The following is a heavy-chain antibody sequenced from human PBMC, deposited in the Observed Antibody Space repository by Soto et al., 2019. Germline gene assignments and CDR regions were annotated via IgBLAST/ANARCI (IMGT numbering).Heavy chain of an antibody. J-gene: IGHJ6*02. CDR2: ISGVNGQT. CDR3: ARDGRNLLWVEGLNAMYV. D-gene: IGHD3-10*01. Sequence: QVQLVQSGPEVRKPGASVKVSCKASAYTFTNYGISWVRQAPGQGLAWMGGISGVNGQTNYAQKFRGRVTITTDTSTSTAYMELRSLRSDDTAMYSCARDGRNLLWVEGLNAMYVWGHGNTVTVSS. V-gene: IGHV1-18*01. CDR1: AYTFTNYG.